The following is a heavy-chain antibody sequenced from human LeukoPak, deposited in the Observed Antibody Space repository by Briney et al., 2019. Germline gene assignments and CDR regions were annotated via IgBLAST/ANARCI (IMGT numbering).Heavy chain of an antibody. V-gene: IGHV1-46*01. CDR1: GYTLTSYY. D-gene: IGHD3-16*01. CDR2: INPSGGST. J-gene: IGHJ4*02. Sequence: ASVTVSCKASGYTLTSYYMHWVRQPAAQGRAGMGIINPSGGSTIYAQKFQGRVTMTRDTSTSTVYMELSSLRAEDTAVYYCARRDGGEQPYDYWGQGTLVTVSS. CDR3: ARRDGGEQPYDY.